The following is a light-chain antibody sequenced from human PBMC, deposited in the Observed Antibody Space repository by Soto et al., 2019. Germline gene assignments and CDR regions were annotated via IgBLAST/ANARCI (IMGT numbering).Light chain of an antibody. V-gene: IGKV3-20*01. CDR1: QSVSSSY. J-gene: IGKJ1*01. CDR3: HQYGSSPPWT. Sequence: EIVLTQSPGTLSLSPGERATLSCRASQSVSSSYLAWSQQGTGQAPRLLIYETSSRATGIPDRFSGSGSGTDFTLTISRLEPEDFAVYYCHQYGSSPPWTFGQGTKVEIK. CDR2: ETS.